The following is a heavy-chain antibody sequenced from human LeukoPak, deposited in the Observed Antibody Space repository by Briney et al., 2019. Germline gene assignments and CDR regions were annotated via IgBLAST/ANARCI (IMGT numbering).Heavy chain of an antibody. J-gene: IGHJ4*02. D-gene: IGHD1-1*01. Sequence: GGSLRLSCAASGFTFSSYSMNWVRQAPEKGLEWVSSISSSSSYIYYADSVKGRFTISRDNAKNSLYLQMNSLRAEDTAVYYCARDNNWNSGYFDYWGQGTLVTVSS. CDR2: ISSSSSYI. V-gene: IGHV3-21*01. CDR3: ARDNNWNSGYFDY. CDR1: GFTFSSYS.